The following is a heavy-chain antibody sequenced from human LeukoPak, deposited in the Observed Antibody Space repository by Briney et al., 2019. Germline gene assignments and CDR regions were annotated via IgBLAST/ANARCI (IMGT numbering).Heavy chain of an antibody. V-gene: IGHV3-7*01. CDR3: AGGDFNY. Sequence: GGSLRLSCAASGFTFSRYWMSWVRQAPAKGREWVANIKQDGSEKYYVDSVKGRFTISRDNAKNSLYLQMNSLRAEDTAGDYFAGGDFNYWGQGTLVTVSS. CDR2: IKQDGSEK. J-gene: IGHJ4*02. CDR1: GFTFSRYW.